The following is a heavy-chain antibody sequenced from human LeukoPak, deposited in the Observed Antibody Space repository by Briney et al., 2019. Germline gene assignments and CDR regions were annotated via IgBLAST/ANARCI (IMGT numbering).Heavy chain of an antibody. D-gene: IGHD3-22*01. J-gene: IGHJ4*02. CDR1: GGSISSYY. CDR3: ARDRYYYDSSGSPFDY. Sequence: SETLSLTCIVSGGSISSYYWSWIRQPAGKGLEWIGRIHMSGSTNYNPSLKSRVTMSVDTSKNQFSLKLSSVTAADTAVYYCARDRYYYDSSGSPFDYWGQGTLVTVSS. V-gene: IGHV4-4*07. CDR2: IHMSGST.